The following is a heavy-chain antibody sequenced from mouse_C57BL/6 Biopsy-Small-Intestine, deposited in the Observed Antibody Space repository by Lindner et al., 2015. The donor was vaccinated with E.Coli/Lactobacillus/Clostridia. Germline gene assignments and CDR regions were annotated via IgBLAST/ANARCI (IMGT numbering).Heavy chain of an antibody. CDR1: GYAFTNYL. CDR3: AREGAYYSNYEAMDY. D-gene: IGHD2-5*01. CDR2: INPGSGGT. Sequence: VQLQESGAELVRPGTSVKVSCKASGYAFTNYLIEWVKQRPGQGLEWIGVINPGSGGTNYNEKFKGKATLTADKSSSTAYMQFSSLTSEDPAVYFCAREGAYYSNYEAMDYWGQGTSVTVSS. J-gene: IGHJ4*01. V-gene: IGHV1-54*01.